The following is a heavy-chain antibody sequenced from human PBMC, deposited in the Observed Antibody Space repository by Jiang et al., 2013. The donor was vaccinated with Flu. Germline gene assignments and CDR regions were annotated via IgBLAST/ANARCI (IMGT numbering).Heavy chain of an antibody. D-gene: IGHD2/OR15-2a*01. J-gene: IGHJ4*02. CDR1: GGSFSGYY. CDR2: INHSGGT. CDR3: ATRVDFYTYYAFDY. V-gene: IGHV4-34*01. Sequence: GSGLVKPSETLSLTCAVSGGSFSGYYWNWIRQPPGKGLEWIGEINHSGGTHYNPSLKSRVTISVDTSKRQISLKVRSVTAADTAVYYCATRVDFYTYYAFDYWGQGTLVTVSS.